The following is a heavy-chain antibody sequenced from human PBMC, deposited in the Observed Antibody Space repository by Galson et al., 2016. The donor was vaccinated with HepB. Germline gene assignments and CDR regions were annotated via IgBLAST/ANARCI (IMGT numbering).Heavy chain of an antibody. Sequence: SETLSLTCTVSGGSISSSTYYWGWIRQPPGKGLEWIGSIYYSGSTYYNPSLKSRVTISVDTSKNQFSLRLTSVTAADTAVYSCVHDYGTNWGQGTLVTVSS. D-gene: IGHD4-17*01. CDR3: VHDYGTN. V-gene: IGHV4-39*01. CDR2: IYYSGST. CDR1: GGSISSSTYY. J-gene: IGHJ4*02.